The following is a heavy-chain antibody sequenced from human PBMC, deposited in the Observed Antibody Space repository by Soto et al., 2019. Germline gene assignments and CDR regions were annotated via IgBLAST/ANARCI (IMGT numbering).Heavy chain of an antibody. Sequence: GESLKISCAASGSTFSSYAMHWVRQAPGKGLEWVAVISYDGSNKYYADSVKGRFTISRDNSKNTLYLQMNSLRAEDTAVYYCARLRRTGTTLGAFDIWGQGTMVTVSS. D-gene: IGHD1-7*01. V-gene: IGHV3-30-3*01. CDR1: GSTFSSYA. J-gene: IGHJ3*02. CDR3: ARLRRTGTTLGAFDI. CDR2: ISYDGSNK.